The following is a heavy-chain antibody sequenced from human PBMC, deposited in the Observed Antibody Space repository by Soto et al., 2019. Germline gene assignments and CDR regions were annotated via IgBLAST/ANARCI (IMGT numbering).Heavy chain of an antibody. J-gene: IGHJ4*02. CDR1: GGSISGYY. CDR2: IYSSGST. Sequence: SETLSLTCTVSGGSISGYYWSWIRQPPGKGLEWIGYIYSSGSTNYNPSLQSRVTISVDTSKNQFSLKLSSVTAADTAVYYCARRSCSSTSCFTHFDYWGQGALVTVYS. CDR3: ARRSCSSTSCFTHFDY. V-gene: IGHV4-59*08. D-gene: IGHD2-2*02.